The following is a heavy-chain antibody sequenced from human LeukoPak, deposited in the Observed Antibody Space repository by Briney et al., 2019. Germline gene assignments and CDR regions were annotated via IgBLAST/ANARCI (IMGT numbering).Heavy chain of an antibody. V-gene: IGHV3-30*04. D-gene: IGHD3-22*01. CDR2: ISYDGSNK. CDR1: GFTFSSYA. Sequence: GGSLKLSCAASGFTFSSYAMHWVRQAPGKGLEWVAVISYDGSNKYYADSVKGRFTISRDNSKNTLYLQMNSLRAEDTAVYYCAGYASSGRRDAFGIWGQGTMVTVSS. CDR3: AGYASSGRRDAFGI. J-gene: IGHJ3*02.